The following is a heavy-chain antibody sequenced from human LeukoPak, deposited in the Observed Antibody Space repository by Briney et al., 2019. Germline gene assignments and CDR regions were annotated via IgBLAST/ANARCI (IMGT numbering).Heavy chain of an antibody. CDR3: AKGASIVVVIYYFDY. D-gene: IGHD3-22*01. CDR2: ISGSGGST. Sequence: GGSLRLSCAASGFTFSSYAMSWVRQAPGKGLGWVSAISGSGGSTYYADSVKGRFTISRDNSKNTLYLQMNSLRAEDTAVYYCAKGASIVVVIYYFDYWGQGTLVTVSS. V-gene: IGHV3-23*01. J-gene: IGHJ4*02. CDR1: GFTFSSYA.